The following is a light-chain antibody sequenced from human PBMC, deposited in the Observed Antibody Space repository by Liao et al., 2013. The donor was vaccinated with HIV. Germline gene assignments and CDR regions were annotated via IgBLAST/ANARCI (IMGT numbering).Light chain of an antibody. CDR3: QAWDSSGYV. CDR2: QDV. V-gene: IGLV3-1*01. CDR1: NLGDKH. Sequence: SYELTQPPSVSVSPGQTASITCSGQNLGDKHASWYQQKPGQSPVLVIYQDVKRPSGIPERFSGSNSGDTATLTISGTQAVDEADYYCQAWDSSGYVFGTGTKVTVL. J-gene: IGLJ1*01.